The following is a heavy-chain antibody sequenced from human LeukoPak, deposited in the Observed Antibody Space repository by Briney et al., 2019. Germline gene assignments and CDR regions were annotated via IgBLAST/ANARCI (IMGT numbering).Heavy chain of an antibody. J-gene: IGHJ6*03. D-gene: IGHD3-3*01. V-gene: IGHV3-53*01. CDR1: EFTVSSNY. CDR2: IHTGDGT. Sequence: GGSLRLSCAASEFTVSSNYMSWVRQTPGKGLEWVSIIHTGDGTYYADSVKGRFTISRDKSKNTLYLQLNSLRAEDTAVYYCARAPAFWPYYYMDVWGKGTTVTISS. CDR3: ARAPAFWPYYYMDV.